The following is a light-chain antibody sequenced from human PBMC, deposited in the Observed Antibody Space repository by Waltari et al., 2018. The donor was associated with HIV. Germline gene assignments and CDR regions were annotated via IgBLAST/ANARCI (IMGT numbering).Light chain of an antibody. CDR2: GNN. V-gene: IGLV1-47*01. CDR1: SSNIGSNY. J-gene: IGLJ3*02. CDR3: AAWDDSLSGNWV. Sequence: QSVLTQPPSASGTPGPRVTISCSGSSSNIGSNYVYWYQQLPGTAPKLLIYGNNQRPSGVPDRFSGSKSGTSASLAISGLRSEDEADYYCAAWDDSLSGNWVFGGGTKLTVL.